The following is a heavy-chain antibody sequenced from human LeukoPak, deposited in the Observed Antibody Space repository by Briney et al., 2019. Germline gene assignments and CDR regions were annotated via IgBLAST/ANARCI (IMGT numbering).Heavy chain of an antibody. J-gene: IGHJ4*02. D-gene: IGHD1-26*01. Sequence: GSLRLSCAASGFTFSSYGMHWVRQAPGKGLEWVAVISYDGSNKYYADSVKGRFTTSRDNSKNTLFLQMNSLRAEDTAIYYCAKYGPQDSGSSHFDYWGQGALVTVSS. CDR3: AKYGPQDSGSSHFDY. CDR2: ISYDGSNK. V-gene: IGHV3-30*18. CDR1: GFTFSSYG.